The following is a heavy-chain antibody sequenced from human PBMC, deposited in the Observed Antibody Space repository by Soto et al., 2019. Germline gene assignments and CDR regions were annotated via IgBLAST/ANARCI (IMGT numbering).Heavy chain of an antibody. J-gene: IGHJ6*02. CDR2: IYYSGST. CDR3: ARGGRRSPVMDV. Sequence: SETLSLTCTVSGGSVTSGGYYWSWIRQHPGKGLEWIGYIYYSGSTYYNPSLKSRVTISVDTSKNQFSLKLSSVTAADTAVYYCARGGRRSPVMDVWGQGTTVTVSS. CDR1: GGSVTSGGYY. V-gene: IGHV4-31*03.